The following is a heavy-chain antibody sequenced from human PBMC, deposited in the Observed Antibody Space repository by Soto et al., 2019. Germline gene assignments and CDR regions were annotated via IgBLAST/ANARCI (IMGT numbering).Heavy chain of an antibody. D-gene: IGHD3-16*02. CDR2: IIPILGIA. Sequence: QVQLVQSGAEVKKPGSSVKVSCKASGGTFSSYTISWVRQAPGQGLEWMGRIIPILGIANYAQQFQGRVTITADKSTSTAYRVLGSLRSEDTAVYYCARELRMITFGGVIAPDAFDIWGQGTMVTVSS. CDR1: GGTFSSYT. CDR3: ARELRMITFGGVIAPDAFDI. V-gene: IGHV1-69*08. J-gene: IGHJ3*02.